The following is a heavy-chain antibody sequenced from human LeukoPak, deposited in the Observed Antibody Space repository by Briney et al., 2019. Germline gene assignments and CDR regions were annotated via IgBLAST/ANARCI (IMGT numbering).Heavy chain of an antibody. D-gene: IGHD3-10*01. CDR2: ITGNGGKT. J-gene: IGHJ5*02. Sequence: GGSLRLSCSASGFTFSSYGMHWVRQAPGRGLESVSTITGNGGKTYYADSLEGRFTISRDNSKNTLFLQMTSLRTEDTAVYYCVRDDTYYYASGSPPAWGQGTLVIVSS. V-gene: IGHV3-64D*09. CDR1: GFTFSSYG. CDR3: VRDDTYYYASGSPPA.